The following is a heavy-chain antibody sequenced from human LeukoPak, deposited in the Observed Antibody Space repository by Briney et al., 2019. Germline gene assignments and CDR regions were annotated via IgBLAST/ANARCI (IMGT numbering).Heavy chain of an antibody. CDR3: ARGDTVVVPAAILDY. Sequence: ASVKVSCKASGYTFTGYYMHWVRQAPGQGLERMGWINPNSGGTNYAQKFQGRVTMTRDTSISTAYMELSRLRSDDTAVYYCARGDTVVVPAAILDYWGQGTLVTVSS. CDR1: GYTFTGYY. V-gene: IGHV1-2*02. J-gene: IGHJ4*02. D-gene: IGHD2-2*01. CDR2: INPNSGGT.